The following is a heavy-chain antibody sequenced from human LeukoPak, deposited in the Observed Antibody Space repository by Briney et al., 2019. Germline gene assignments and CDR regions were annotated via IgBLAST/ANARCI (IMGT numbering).Heavy chain of an antibody. CDR1: GFTFSSYG. Sequence: PGGSLRLSCAASGFTFSSYGMHWVRQAPGKGLEWVAVIWYDGSNKYYADSVKGRFTISRDNAKNSLFLQMNNLRDEDTAVYYCTRDQYSGHWYYAFDIWGQGTRVTVSS. D-gene: IGHD2-21*02. V-gene: IGHV3-33*01. CDR3: TRDQYSGHWYYAFDI. CDR2: IWYDGSNK. J-gene: IGHJ3*02.